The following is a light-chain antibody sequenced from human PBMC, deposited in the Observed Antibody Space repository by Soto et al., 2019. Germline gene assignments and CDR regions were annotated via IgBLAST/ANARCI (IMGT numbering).Light chain of an antibody. CDR1: QSVSSNY. CDR2: GAS. V-gene: IGKV3-20*01. J-gene: IGKJ2*01. CDR3: QQYGSSPYT. Sequence: EIVLTQSPGTLSLSPGERATLSCRASQSVSSNYLAWYQQKPGHAPRLLIYGASSRATAIPDRFSGSGSGKDFTLTISRLEPEDFGVYYCQQYGSSPYTFGQGTNLEIK.